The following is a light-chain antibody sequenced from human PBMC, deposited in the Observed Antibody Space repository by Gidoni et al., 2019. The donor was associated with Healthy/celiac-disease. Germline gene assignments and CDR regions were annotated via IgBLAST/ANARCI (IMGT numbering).Light chain of an antibody. CDR2: GAA. V-gene: IGKV3-15*01. CDR1: QSVSSN. J-gene: IGKJ3*01. Sequence: ELVMTQSPATLSVSPGDRATLSCSTRQSVSSNLAWYQQKPGQAPRLLIYGAATKPTGIPARFSGGGSGTEFSLTISSLQSEDFAVYYCQQYNNWPLFTFGPGTKVDIK. CDR3: QQYNNWPLFT.